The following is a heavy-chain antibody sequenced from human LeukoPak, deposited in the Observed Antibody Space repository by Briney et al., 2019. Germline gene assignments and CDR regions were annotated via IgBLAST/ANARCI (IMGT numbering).Heavy chain of an antibody. CDR3: ANAPLWFGELSIDY. CDR2: ISGSGGST. V-gene: IGHV3-23*01. Sequence: PGGSLRLSCAASGFTFSSYAMSWVRQAPGKGLEWVSAISGSGGSTYYADSVEGRFTISRDNSKNTLYLQMNSLRAEDTAVYYCANAPLWFGELSIDYWGQGTLVTVSS. D-gene: IGHD3-10*01. CDR1: GFTFSSYA. J-gene: IGHJ4*02.